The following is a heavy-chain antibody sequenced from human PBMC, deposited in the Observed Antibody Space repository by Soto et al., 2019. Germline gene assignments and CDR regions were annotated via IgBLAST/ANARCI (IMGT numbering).Heavy chain of an antibody. Sequence: QVQLVESGGGVVQPGTSLRLSCVGSGFTFRSYVIHWVRQAPGKGLEWVALTSYDGSNNFYGDSVKGRFTISRDNSRNTVELQMDSMGLDDTALYYCARWGTTGGLDVWGQGTLVSVSS. V-gene: IGHV3-33*05. CDR1: GFTFRSYV. CDR2: TSYDGSNN. CDR3: ARWGTTGGLDV. J-gene: IGHJ4*02. D-gene: IGHD3-16*01.